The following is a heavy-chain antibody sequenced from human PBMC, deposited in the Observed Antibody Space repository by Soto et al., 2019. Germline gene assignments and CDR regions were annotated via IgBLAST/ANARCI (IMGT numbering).Heavy chain of an antibody. CDR1: GFTFTSSA. V-gene: IGHV1-58*01. CDR3: AAYMRQLVGVGYFDY. Sequence: SVKVSCKASGFTFTSSAVQWVRQPRGQRLEWIGWIVVGSGNTNYAQKFQERVTITRDMSTSTAYMELSSLTSEDTAVYYCAAYMRQLVGVGYFDYWGQGTLVTVSS. CDR2: IVVGSGNT. J-gene: IGHJ4*02. D-gene: IGHD6-6*01.